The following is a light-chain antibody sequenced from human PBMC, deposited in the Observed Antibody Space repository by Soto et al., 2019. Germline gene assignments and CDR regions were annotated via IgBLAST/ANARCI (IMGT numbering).Light chain of an antibody. CDR1: QAVNTR. CDR3: HQRQSWPRT. CDR2: LTS. V-gene: IGKV3-11*01. Sequence: EIVLTQSPATLSSFPGDRVTLSCRASQAVNTRLAWYQHKPGQAPRLLTYLTSNRAAGIPARFSGSGSETDFTLTISDVELEDFAVYYCHQRQSWPRTFGQGTKVDIK. J-gene: IGKJ1*01.